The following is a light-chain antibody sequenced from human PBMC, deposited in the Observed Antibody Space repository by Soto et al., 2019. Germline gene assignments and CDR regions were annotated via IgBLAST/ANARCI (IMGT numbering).Light chain of an antibody. Sequence: EIVMTQSPATLSVSPGETVTLSCRASQSVSTNSAWYQQRPGQAPRLLIYGASTRATGIPARFSGSGSGTEFTFTISSLQSEDFAVYYCQQYKDWFSITFGQGTRLEIK. V-gene: IGKV3-15*01. CDR1: QSVSTN. J-gene: IGKJ5*01. CDR3: QQYKDWFSIT. CDR2: GAS.